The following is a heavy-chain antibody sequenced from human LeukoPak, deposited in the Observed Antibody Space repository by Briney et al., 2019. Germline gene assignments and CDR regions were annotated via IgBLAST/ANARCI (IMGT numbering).Heavy chain of an antibody. J-gene: IGHJ5*02. CDR2: IYTSGST. D-gene: IGHD6-13*01. Sequence: SETLSLTCNVSGGSIRSASYYWSWIRQPAGKGLEWIGRIYTSGSTNYNPSLKGRVTISADTSKNQFSLNLSSVTAADTAVYYCARKGQQLNAFDPWGQGTLVTVSS. CDR3: ARKGQQLNAFDP. V-gene: IGHV4-61*02. CDR1: GGSIRSASYY.